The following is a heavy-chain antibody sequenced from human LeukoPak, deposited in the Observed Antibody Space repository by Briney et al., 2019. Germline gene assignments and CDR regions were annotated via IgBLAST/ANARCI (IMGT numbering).Heavy chain of an antibody. CDR3: AKDAAGPEY. Sequence: GGSLRLSCAASGLTFSDYSMTWVRQSPGKGLFWVSGISAGGGSTYYADSLKGRFTISRDNSRNTLYLQMNSLRAEDTAVYYCAKDAAGPEYWGERTLVTVSS. CDR2: ISAGGGST. V-gene: IGHV3-23*01. CDR1: GLTFSDYS. D-gene: IGHD6-13*01. J-gene: IGHJ4*02.